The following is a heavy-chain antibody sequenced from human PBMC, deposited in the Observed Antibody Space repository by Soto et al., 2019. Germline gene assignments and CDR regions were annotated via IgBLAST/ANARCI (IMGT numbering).Heavy chain of an antibody. Sequence: EVQLVRSGAEMKKPGESLKISCKASGYSFTTYWIGWVRQMPGKGLEWMGIIYPGDSDTKYSASLQGQVSISADTSISTAYLQWTSLKASDTGMYYCARSRRGAYSSGWYSPSGYYNYGIDVWDQGTKVTVSS. CDR1: GYSFTTYW. CDR3: ARSRRGAYSSGWYSPSGYYNYGIDV. D-gene: IGHD6-19*01. CDR2: IYPGDSDT. V-gene: IGHV5-51*01. J-gene: IGHJ6*02.